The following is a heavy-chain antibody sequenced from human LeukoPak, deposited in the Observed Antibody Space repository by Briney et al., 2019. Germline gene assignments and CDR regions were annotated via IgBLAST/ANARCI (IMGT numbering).Heavy chain of an antibody. CDR1: TFTFSSYG. J-gene: IGHJ4*02. CDR2: IQYDGSKR. V-gene: IGHV3-30*02. Sequence: GGSLRLSCAASTFTFSSYGMHWVRQAPGKGREWVAFIQYDGSKRYYADSVKGRFTISRDDSRNTLYLQMNSLRPEDTALYYCANTMYGSAWSPFDYWGRGTLVTVSS. D-gene: IGHD6-19*01. CDR3: ANTMYGSAWSPFDY.